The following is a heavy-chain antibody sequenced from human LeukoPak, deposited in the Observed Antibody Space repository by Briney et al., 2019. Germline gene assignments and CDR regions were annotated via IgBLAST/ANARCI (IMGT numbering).Heavy chain of an antibody. J-gene: IGHJ4*02. CDR3: ARPSIQYVTKAEFDY. Sequence: PGGSLRLSCAASGFTFSSYSMNWVRQAPGKGLEWVSYISSSSSTIYYADSVKGRFTISRDNAKNSLYLQMNSLRDEDTAVYYCARPSIQYVTKAEFDYWGQGTLVTVSS. CDR1: GFTFSSYS. D-gene: IGHD1/OR15-1a*01. CDR2: ISSSSSTI. V-gene: IGHV3-48*02.